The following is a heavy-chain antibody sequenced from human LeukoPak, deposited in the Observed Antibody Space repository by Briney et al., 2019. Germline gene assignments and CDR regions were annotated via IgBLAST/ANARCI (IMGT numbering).Heavy chain of an antibody. CDR2: IYYSGST. V-gene: IGHV4-59*08. J-gene: IGHJ2*01. Sequence: KPSETLSLTCTVSGGSISSYYWSWIRQPPGKGLEWIGYIYYSGSTNYNPSLKSRVTISVDTSNNQLSLRLNSVTAADTAVYYCARTVTSSQWYFDLWGRGTLVTVSS. CDR1: GGSISSYY. D-gene: IGHD4-17*01. CDR3: ARTVTSSQWYFDL.